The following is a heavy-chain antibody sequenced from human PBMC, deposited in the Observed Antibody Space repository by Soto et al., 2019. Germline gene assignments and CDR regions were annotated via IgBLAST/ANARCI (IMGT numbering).Heavy chain of an antibody. V-gene: IGHV1-2*04. CDR1: GYTFTGYY. D-gene: IGHD5-12*01. CDR2: INPNSGGT. Sequence: ASVKVSCKASGYTFTGYYMHWVRRAPGQGLEWMGWINPNSGGTNYAQKFQGWVTMTRDTSISTAYMELSRLRSDDTAVYYCARELYSGYDLVYWGQGTLVTVSS. CDR3: ARELYSGYDLVY. J-gene: IGHJ4*02.